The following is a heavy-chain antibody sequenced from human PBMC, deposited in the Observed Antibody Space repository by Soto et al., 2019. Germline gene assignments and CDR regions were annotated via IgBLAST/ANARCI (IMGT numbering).Heavy chain of an antibody. Sequence: PSETLSLTXAVYGGSFSGHSWTWMRQSPGKGLEWIGDINHSGRVNYSPSLKSRVTISLDTSKNQFSLTLSAVTAADTAMYYCSTRAYDTNGYYRFDPWGQGTLVTVSS. J-gene: IGHJ5*01. D-gene: IGHD3-22*01. CDR1: GGSFSGHS. V-gene: IGHV4-34*01. CDR2: INHSGRV. CDR3: STRAYDTNGYYRFDP.